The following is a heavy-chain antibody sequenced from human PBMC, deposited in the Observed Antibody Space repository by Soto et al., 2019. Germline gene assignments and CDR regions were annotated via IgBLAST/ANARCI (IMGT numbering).Heavy chain of an antibody. CDR2: ISGSVGST. V-gene: IGHV3-23*01. CDR1: GFTFSSYA. CDR3: AKRSMAGTLIFDY. J-gene: IGHJ4*02. Sequence: GGSLRLSCAASGFTFSSYAMSWVRQAPGKGLEWVSAISGSVGSTYYADSVKGRFTISRDNSKNTLYLQMNSLRAEDTAVYYCAKRSMAGTLIFDYWGQGTLVTVSS. D-gene: IGHD1-1*01.